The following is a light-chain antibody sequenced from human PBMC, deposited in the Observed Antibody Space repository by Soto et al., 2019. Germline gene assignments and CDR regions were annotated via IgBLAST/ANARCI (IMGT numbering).Light chain of an antibody. J-gene: IGLJ1*01. CDR3: SSYAGSNNFV. CDR2: EVS. Sequence: QSVLTQPPSASGSPGQSVTISCTGSTSDVGIYNYVSWYQQHPGEAPKLMLYEVSKRPSGVPDRFSGSKSGNTASLTVSGFQADDEADYYCSSYAGSNNFVFGTGTKLTVL. CDR1: TSDVGIYNY. V-gene: IGLV2-8*01.